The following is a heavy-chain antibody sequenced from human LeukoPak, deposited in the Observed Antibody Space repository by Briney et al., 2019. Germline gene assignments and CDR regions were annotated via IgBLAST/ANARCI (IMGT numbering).Heavy chain of an antibody. CDR3: ARVGPDYYDSSGDWYFDL. CDR1: GGSISSSSYY. Sequence: SETLSLTCTVSGGSISSSSYYWGWIRQPPGKGLEWIGSIYYSGSTYYNPSLKSRVTISVDTSKNQFSLKLSSVTAADTAVYYCARVGPDYYDSSGDWYFDLWGRGTLVTVSS. V-gene: IGHV4-39*07. J-gene: IGHJ2*01. CDR2: IYYSGST. D-gene: IGHD3-22*01.